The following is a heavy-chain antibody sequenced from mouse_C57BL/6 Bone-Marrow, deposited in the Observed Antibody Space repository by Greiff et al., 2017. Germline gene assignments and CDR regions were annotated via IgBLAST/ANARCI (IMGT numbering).Heavy chain of an antibody. CDR3: ARSGKSYDGYCQGY. V-gene: IGHV1-81*01. J-gene: IGHJ2*01. D-gene: IGHD2-3*01. CDR1: GYTFTSYG. CDR2: IYPRSGNT. Sequence: QVQLQQSGAELARPGASVKLSCKASGYTFTSYGISWVKQRTGQGLEWIGEIYPRSGNTYYNEKFKGKATLTADKSSSTAYMELRSLTSEDSAVYFCARSGKSYDGYCQGYWGQGTTLTVSS.